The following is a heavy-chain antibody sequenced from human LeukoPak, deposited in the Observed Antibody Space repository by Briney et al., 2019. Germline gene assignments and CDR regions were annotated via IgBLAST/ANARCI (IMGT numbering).Heavy chain of an antibody. CDR2: IWYDGSNK. V-gene: IGHV3-33*08. D-gene: IGHD2-15*01. CDR1: GFTFSSYG. J-gene: IGHJ4*02. Sequence: GGSLRLSCAASGFTFSSYGMYWVRQAPGKGLEWVAVIWYDGSNKYYADSVKGRFTISRDTPKNTLYLQMNSLRAEDTAVYYCARDRSVRYFDYWGQGALVTVSS. CDR3: ARDRSVRYFDY.